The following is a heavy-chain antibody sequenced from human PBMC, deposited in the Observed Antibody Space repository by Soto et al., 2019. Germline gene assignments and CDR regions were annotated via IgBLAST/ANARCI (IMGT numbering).Heavy chain of an antibody. CDR1: GFTFSSYA. CDR3: ARAGLAVAGTGAYYFDY. CDR2: ISYDGSNK. D-gene: IGHD6-19*01. V-gene: IGHV3-30-3*01. J-gene: IGHJ4*02. Sequence: QVQLVESGGGVVQPGRSLRLSCAASGFTFSSYAMHWVRQAPGKGLEWVAVISYDGSNKYYADSVKVRFTISRDNSKNTLYLQMNSLRAEDTAVYYCARAGLAVAGTGAYYFDYWGQGTLVTVSS.